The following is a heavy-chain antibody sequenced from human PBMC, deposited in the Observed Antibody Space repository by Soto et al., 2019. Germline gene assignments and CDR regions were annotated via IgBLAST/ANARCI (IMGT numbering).Heavy chain of an antibody. CDR3: TSSLVRSYYYYYYGMDV. D-gene: IGHD6-13*01. CDR1: GFTFSNAL. CDR2: IKSKTDGGTT. J-gene: IGHJ6*02. Sequence: PGGSLRLSCAASGFTFSNALMSWVRQAPGKGLEWVGRIKSKTDGGTTDYAAPVKGRFTISRDDSKNTLYLQMNSLKTEDTAVYYCTSSLVRSYYYYYYGMDVWGQGTTVTVSS. V-gene: IGHV3-15*01.